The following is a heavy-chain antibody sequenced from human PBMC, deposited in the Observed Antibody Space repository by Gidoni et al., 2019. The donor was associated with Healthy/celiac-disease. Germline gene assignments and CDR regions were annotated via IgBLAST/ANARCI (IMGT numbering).Heavy chain of an antibody. Sequence: EVQLVESGGGLVQPGGSLRLSCAASGFTFSSYEMNWVRQAPGKGLEWVSYISSSGSTIYYADSVKGRFTISRDNAKNSLYLQMNSLRAEDTAVYYCARVASSIAARDFDYWGQGTLVTVSS. CDR1: GFTFSSYE. J-gene: IGHJ4*02. D-gene: IGHD6-6*01. V-gene: IGHV3-48*03. CDR3: ARVASSIAARDFDY. CDR2: ISSSGSTI.